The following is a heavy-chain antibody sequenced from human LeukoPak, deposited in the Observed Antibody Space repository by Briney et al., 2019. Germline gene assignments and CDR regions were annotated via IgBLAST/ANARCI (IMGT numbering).Heavy chain of an antibody. Sequence: SGTLSLTCAVSAGSVSSNKWWSWVRQPPGKGLEWIGYIYYSGSSYYNPSLRSRVFISVDTSKNQFSLKLNSVTAADTAVYYCARDSAQQLVLRGAFDIWGQGTMVTVSS. V-gene: IGHV4-4*02. CDR3: ARDSAQQLVLRGAFDI. J-gene: IGHJ3*02. D-gene: IGHD6-13*01. CDR1: AGSVSSNKW. CDR2: IYYSGSS.